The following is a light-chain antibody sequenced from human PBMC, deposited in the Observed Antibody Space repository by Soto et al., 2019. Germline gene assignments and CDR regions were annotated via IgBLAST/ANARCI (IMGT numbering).Light chain of an antibody. CDR3: QQSYSTPIT. CDR2: GVY. J-gene: IGKJ5*01. V-gene: IGKV3D-15*01. CDR1: QSVSSN. Sequence: IVMTQSPTILSVSPGERATLSCRASQSVSSNLAWYQQKPGQAPRLLIYGVYTRAPGIPARFSGSGSGTEFTLTISSLQSEDFATYYCQQSYSTPITFGQGTRLEIK.